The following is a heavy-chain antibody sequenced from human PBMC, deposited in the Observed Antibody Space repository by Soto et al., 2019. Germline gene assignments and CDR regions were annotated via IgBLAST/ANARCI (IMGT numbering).Heavy chain of an antibody. D-gene: IGHD3-10*01. CDR1: GFTFSDYY. Sequence: GGSLRLSCAASGFTFSDYYMSWIRQAPGKGLEWVSVIYSGGTTYYAASVGGRFTISRDTSKNTVYLQMNSLRAEDTAMYFCARDRTISASRSSGAPGLWSQGTLVTVSS. CDR3: ARDRTISASRSSGAPGL. CDR2: IYSGGTT. V-gene: IGHV3-66*01. J-gene: IGHJ4*02.